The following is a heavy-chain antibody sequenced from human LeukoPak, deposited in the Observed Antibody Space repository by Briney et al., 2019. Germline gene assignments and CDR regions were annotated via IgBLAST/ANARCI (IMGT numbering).Heavy chain of an antibody. J-gene: IGHJ3*02. CDR2: ISHRGST. Sequence: SETLSLTCAVYGGSFTGYYWSWIRQPPGKGLEWIGEISHRGSTNYNPSLKSRVTISVDTSKNQFSLKLSSVTAADTAVYYCARDGRITFGGVIDPDAFDIWGQGTIVTVSS. CDR3: ARDGRITFGGVIDPDAFDI. V-gene: IGHV4-34*01. CDR1: GGSFTGYY. D-gene: IGHD3-16*01.